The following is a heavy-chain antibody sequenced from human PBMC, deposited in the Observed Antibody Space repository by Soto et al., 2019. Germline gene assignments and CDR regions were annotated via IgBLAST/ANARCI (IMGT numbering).Heavy chain of an antibody. CDR1: GFTFSTYA. D-gene: IGHD3-22*01. CDR2: ISGTGDST. J-gene: IGHJ1*01. Sequence: GGSLRLSCAASGFTFSTYAMAWVRQAPGKGLEWVSSISGTGDSTYYADSVKGRFTISRDNSKNTLYLQMNSLRAEDTAAYYCARTESSGFYFRKYFQHWGQGTLVTVSS. CDR3: ARTESSGFYFRKYFQH. V-gene: IGHV3-23*01.